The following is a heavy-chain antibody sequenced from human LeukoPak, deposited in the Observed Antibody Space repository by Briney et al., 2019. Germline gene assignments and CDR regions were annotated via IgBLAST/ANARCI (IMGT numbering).Heavy chain of an antibody. CDR2: IRYDGSNK. V-gene: IGHV3-30*02. J-gene: IGHJ4*02. CDR1: GFTFSSYG. D-gene: IGHD3-10*01. CDR3: AKFHGSRRPTDGY. Sequence: GGSLRLSCAASGFTFSSYGMHWVRQAPGKGLEWVAFIRYDGSNKYYADSVKGRFTISRDNSKNTLYLQMNSLRAGDTAVYYCAKFHGSRRPTDGYWGQGTLVTVPS.